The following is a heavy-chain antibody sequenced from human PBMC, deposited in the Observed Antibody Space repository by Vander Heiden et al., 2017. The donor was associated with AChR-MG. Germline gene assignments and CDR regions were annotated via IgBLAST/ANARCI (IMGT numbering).Heavy chain of an antibody. CDR3: AREYSSSSQPSFDY. V-gene: IGHV4-34*01. CDR2: INHSGST. J-gene: IGHJ4*02. D-gene: IGHD6-6*01. CDR1: GGSFSGYY. Sequence: QVQLQQWGARRLKPSETLSLTCPLYGGSFSGYYGSWIRQHRGKGLEWIGEINHSGSTKYNPSLKSRVTISVDTSKIQFSLKLSSVTAADTAVYYGAREYSSSSQPSFDYWGQGTLVTVSA.